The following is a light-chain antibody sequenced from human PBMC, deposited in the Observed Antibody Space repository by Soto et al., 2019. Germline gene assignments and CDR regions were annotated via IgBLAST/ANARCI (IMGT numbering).Light chain of an antibody. CDR3: SSYTTSTSFIL. J-gene: IGLJ2*01. CDR2: EVS. CDR1: SSDIGNDDF. V-gene: IGLV2-14*01. Sequence: QSVLTQPASVSGSPGQSITISCTGTSSDIGNDDFVSWYQQVPGTAPKAMIYEVSSRPSGVSNRFSGSKSGNTASLTISGLQAEDEAYYYCSSYTTSTSFILFGGGTQLTVL.